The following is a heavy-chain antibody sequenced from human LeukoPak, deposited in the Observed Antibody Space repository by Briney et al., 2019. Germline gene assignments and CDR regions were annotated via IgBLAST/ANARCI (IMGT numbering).Heavy chain of an antibody. CDR3: AKDQGSDWYGYYYYYMDV. J-gene: IGHJ6*03. D-gene: IGHD6-19*01. CDR1: GGSVSDYY. V-gene: IGHV4-59*02. Sequence: SETLSLTCTISGGSVSDYYWSWIRQSPGKGLEWIGYIYHTGSTSYSPSLKSRVTISADTSQNQFSLKLSSVTAADTAVYYCAKDQGSDWYGYYYYYMDVWGKGTTVTISS. CDR2: IYHTGST.